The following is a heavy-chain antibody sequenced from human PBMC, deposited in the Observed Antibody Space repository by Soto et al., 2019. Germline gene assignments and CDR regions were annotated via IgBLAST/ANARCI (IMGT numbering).Heavy chain of an antibody. CDR1: GFTFSSYG. V-gene: IGHV3-30*03. Sequence: QVQLVESGGGVVQPGRSLRLSCAASGFTFSSYGMHWVRQAPGKGLEWVAVISYDGSNKYYADSVKGRFTISRDNSKNTRYLQMNSLRAEDTAVYYCASRGSSDLDAFDIWGQGTMVTVSS. CDR3: ASRGSSDLDAFDI. D-gene: IGHD6-19*01. CDR2: ISYDGSNK. J-gene: IGHJ3*02.